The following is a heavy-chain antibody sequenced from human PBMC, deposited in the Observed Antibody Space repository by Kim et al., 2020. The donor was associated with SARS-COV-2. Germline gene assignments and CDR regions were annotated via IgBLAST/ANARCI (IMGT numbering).Heavy chain of an antibody. D-gene: IGHD2-2*01. J-gene: IGHJ4*02. Sequence: GGSLRLSCAASGFTFSSYGMHWVRQAPGKGLEWVAVISYDGSNKYYADSVKGRFTISRDNSKNTLYLQMNSLRAEDTAVYYCAKDHCSSTSCYFDYWGQGTLVTVSS. CDR3: AKDHCSSTSCYFDY. CDR1: GFTFSSYG. V-gene: IGHV3-30*18. CDR2: ISYDGSNK.